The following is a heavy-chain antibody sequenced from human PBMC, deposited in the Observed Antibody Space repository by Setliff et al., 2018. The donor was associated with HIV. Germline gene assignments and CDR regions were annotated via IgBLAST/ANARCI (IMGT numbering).Heavy chain of an antibody. CDR2: IFSGDSTT. Sequence: LRLSCAASGFTFSNFAMSWVRQAPGKGLEWVSVIFSGDSTTHYADSVMGRFTISRDNTKNSLYLQMNSLRVEDTAVYYCARDPNGDYIGAFDFRGQGTMVTVSS. J-gene: IGHJ3*01. CDR3: ARDPNGDYIGAFDF. CDR1: GFTFSNFA. V-gene: IGHV3-23*03. D-gene: IGHD4-17*01.